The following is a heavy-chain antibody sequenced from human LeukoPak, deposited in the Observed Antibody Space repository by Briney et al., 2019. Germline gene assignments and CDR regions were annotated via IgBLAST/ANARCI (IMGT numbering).Heavy chain of an antibody. V-gene: IGHV4-34*01. J-gene: IGHJ4*02. D-gene: IGHD6-19*01. Sequence: PSETLSLTCAVSGGSFTGSFSTYYWMWIRQPPGKGLEWIGEINHSGSTTYNPSLKSRVTISIDTSKNHFSLKLSSVTAADTAMYYCARNGWYSVDYWGQGTQVIVSS. CDR1: GGSFTGSFSTYY. CDR3: ARNGWYSVDY. CDR2: INHSGST.